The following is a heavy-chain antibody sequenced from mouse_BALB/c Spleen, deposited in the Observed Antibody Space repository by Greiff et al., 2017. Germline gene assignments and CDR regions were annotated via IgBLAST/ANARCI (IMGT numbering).Heavy chain of an antibody. V-gene: IGHV1-63*02. J-gene: IGHJ4*01. CDR2: IYPGGGYT. CDR1: GYTFTNYW. CDR3: ASGGNYVRDAMDY. D-gene: IGHD2-1*01. Sequence: QLQQSGAELVRPGTSVKISCKASGYTFTNYWLGWVKQRPGHGLEWIGDIYPGGGYTNYNEKFKGKATLTADTSSSTAYMQLSSLTSEDSAVYFCASGGNYVRDAMDYWGQGTSVTVSS.